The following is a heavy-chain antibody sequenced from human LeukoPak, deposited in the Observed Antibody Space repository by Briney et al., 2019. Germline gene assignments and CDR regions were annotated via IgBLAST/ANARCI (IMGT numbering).Heavy chain of an antibody. Sequence: GGSLRLSCAASGFTFSDYYMSWVRQAPGKGLEWVSVIYSGGSTYYADSVKGRFTISRDNSKNTLYLQMNSLRAEDTAVYYCARDKRGYYYGMDVWGQGTTVTVSS. CDR2: IYSGGST. CDR1: GFTFSDYY. CDR3: ARDKRGYYYGMDV. J-gene: IGHJ6*02. V-gene: IGHV3-66*01.